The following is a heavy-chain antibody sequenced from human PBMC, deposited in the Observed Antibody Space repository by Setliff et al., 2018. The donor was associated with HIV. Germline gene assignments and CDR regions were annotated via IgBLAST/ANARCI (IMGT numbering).Heavy chain of an antibody. J-gene: IGHJ4*02. CDR2: IYSNGNT. D-gene: IGHD6-13*01. CDR1: GGSISSRSYY. V-gene: IGHV4-61*10. CDR3: ARLPDINSWPFDY. Sequence: PSETLSLTCTVSGGSISSRSYYWSWLRQPAGKGLEWIGRIYSNGNTDYNPSLKSRVTMSLDTSKNQFSLELSSVTAADTAVYYCARLPDINSWPFDYWARGTLVTVSS.